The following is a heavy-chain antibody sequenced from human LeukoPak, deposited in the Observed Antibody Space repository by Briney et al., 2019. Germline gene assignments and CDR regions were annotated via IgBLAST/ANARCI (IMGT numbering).Heavy chain of an antibody. CDR1: GGSISSSSYY. Sequence: SETLSLTCTVSGGSISSSSYYWGWIRQPPGKGLEWIGSIYYSGSTYYNPSLKSRVTISVDTSKNQFSLKLSSVTAADTAVYYCASALGYCSSTSCYSYYYYGMDVWGQGTTVTVSS. V-gene: IGHV4-39*01. J-gene: IGHJ6*02. CDR2: IYYSGST. CDR3: ASALGYCSSTSCYSYYYYGMDV. D-gene: IGHD2-2*02.